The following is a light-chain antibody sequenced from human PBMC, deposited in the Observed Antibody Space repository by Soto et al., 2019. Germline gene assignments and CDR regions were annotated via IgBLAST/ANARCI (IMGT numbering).Light chain of an antibody. CDR2: SNN. Sequence: QSVLTQPPSASGTPGQRGTISCSGSSSNIGSNYVYWYQQLPGTAPKLLIYSNNQRPSGVPDRFSGSKSGTSASLAISGLRSEDEADYYCAAWDDSLSALYVFGTGTKLTV. V-gene: IGLV1-47*02. CDR3: AAWDDSLSALYV. CDR1: SSNIGSNY. J-gene: IGLJ1*01.